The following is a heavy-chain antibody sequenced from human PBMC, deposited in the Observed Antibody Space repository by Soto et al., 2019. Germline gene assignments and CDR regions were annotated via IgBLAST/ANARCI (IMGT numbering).Heavy chain of an antibody. CDR2: ISYDGSNK. CDR3: ARDTAARGLDYYYGMDV. V-gene: IGHV3-30-3*01. Sequence: QVQLVESGGGVVQPGRSLRLSCAASGFTFSSYAMHWVRQAPGKGLEWVAVISYDGSNKYYADSVKGRFTISRDNSKNTLYLQMNSLRAEDTAVYYCARDTAARGLDYYYGMDVWGQGTTVTVSS. J-gene: IGHJ6*02. D-gene: IGHD6-6*01. CDR1: GFTFSSYA.